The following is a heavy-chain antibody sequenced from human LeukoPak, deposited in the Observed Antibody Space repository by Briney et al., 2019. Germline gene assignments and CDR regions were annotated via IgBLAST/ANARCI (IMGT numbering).Heavy chain of an antibody. CDR3: AREWDCSSTSCSDYYYGMDV. J-gene: IGHJ6*02. D-gene: IGHD2-2*01. V-gene: IGHV3-30-3*01. Sequence: QLGRSLRLSCAASGLTFSSYAMHWVRQAPGKGLESVAVISYDGRNKYYAHSVKGRFTISRDNSKNTLYLQMNSLRAEDTAVYYCAREWDCSSTSCSDYYYGMDVWGQGTTVTVSS. CDR1: GLTFSSYA. CDR2: ISYDGRNK.